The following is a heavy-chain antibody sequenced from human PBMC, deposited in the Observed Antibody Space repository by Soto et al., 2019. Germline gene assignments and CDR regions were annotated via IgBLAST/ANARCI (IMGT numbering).Heavy chain of an antibody. D-gene: IGHD6-19*01. V-gene: IGHV6-1*01. J-gene: IGHJ5*02. CDR1: GDSVSSNSAA. CDR2: TYYRSKWYN. CDR3: ARGLSRQSSGWYEEEVSWFDP. Sequence: PSQTLSLTCAISGDSVSSNSAAWNWIRQSPSGGLEWLGRTYYRSKWYNDYAVSVKSRITINPDTSKNQFSLQLNSVTPEDTAVYYCARGLSRQSSGWYEEEVSWFDPWGQGTLVTVSS.